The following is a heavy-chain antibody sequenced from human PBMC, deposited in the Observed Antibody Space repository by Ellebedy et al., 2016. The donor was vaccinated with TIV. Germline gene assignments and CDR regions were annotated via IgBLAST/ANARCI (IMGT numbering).Heavy chain of an antibody. CDR2: ITDSADAT. CDR1: GFTFSSYG. J-gene: IGHJ6*02. D-gene: IGHD1-14*01. V-gene: IGHV3-23*01. Sequence: GGSLRLXXAASGFTFSSYGMHWVRQAPGKGLEWVSSITDSADATYYAESVRGRFTISRDNSRNTLYLQMNGLRADDTAVYYCAKTGNPRCCYDMDVWGQGTTVTVSS. CDR3: AKTGNPRCCYDMDV.